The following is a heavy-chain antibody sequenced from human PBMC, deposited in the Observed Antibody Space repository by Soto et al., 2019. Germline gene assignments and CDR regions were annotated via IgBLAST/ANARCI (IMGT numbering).Heavy chain of an antibody. V-gene: IGHV1-46*01. J-gene: IGHJ5*02. CDR1: GYTFTSYY. Sequence: GASVKVSCKASGYTFTSYYMHWERQAPGQGLEWMGIINPSGGSTSYAQKFQGRVTMTRDTSTSTVYMELSSLRSEDTAVYYCAREGRYCSGGSCYDPNWFGPWGQGTLATVSS. D-gene: IGHD2-15*01. CDR3: AREGRYCSGGSCYDPNWFGP. CDR2: INPSGGST.